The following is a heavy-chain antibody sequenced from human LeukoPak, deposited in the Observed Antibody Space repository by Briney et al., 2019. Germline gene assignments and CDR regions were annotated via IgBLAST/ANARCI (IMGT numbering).Heavy chain of an antibody. D-gene: IGHD6-19*01. CDR2: ISYDGSNK. J-gene: IGHJ6*03. Sequence: GGSLRLSCAASGFTFSSYAMHWVRQAPGKGLEWVAVISYDGSNKYYADSVKGRFTISRDNSKNTLYLQMNGLRAEDTAVYYCARNGWRRYYYYMDVWGKGTTVTVSS. CDR3: ARNGWRRYYYYMDV. CDR1: GFTFSSYA. V-gene: IGHV3-30*04.